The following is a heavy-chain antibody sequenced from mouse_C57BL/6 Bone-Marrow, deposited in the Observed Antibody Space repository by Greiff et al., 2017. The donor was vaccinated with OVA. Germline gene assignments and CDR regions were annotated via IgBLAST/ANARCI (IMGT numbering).Heavy chain of an antibody. CDR1: GFTFSSYA. V-gene: IGHV5-9-1*02. CDR2: ISRGGDYI. CDR3: TRYYYGSSYAY. J-gene: IGHJ3*01. Sequence: EVMLVESGEGLVKPGGSLKLSCAASGFTFSSYAMSWVRQTPEKRLEWVAYISRGGDYIYYADTVKGRFTISRDNARNTLYLQMSSLKSEDTAMYYCTRYYYGSSYAYWGQGTLVTVSA. D-gene: IGHD1-1*01.